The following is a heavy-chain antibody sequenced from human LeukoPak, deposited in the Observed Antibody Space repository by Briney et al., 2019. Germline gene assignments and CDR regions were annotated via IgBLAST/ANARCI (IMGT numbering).Heavy chain of an antibody. V-gene: IGHV3-48*01. Sequence: GGSLRLPCAASGFTFSSYSMNWVRQAPGKGLEWVSYISSSSSTIYYADSVKGRFTISRDNAKNSMYLQMNSLRAEDTAVYYCARRYCSGGSCYLDYWGQGTLVTVSS. CDR2: ISSSSSTI. CDR1: GFTFSSYS. D-gene: IGHD2-15*01. J-gene: IGHJ4*02. CDR3: ARRYCSGGSCYLDY.